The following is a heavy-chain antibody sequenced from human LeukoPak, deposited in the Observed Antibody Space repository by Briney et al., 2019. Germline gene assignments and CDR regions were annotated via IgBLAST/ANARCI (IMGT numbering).Heavy chain of an antibody. CDR3: ARKGELERRLDY. V-gene: IGHV4-34*01. D-gene: IGHD1-1*01. J-gene: IGHJ4*02. CDR1: GGSFSGHQ. CDR2: INYSGRI. Sequence: SETLSLTCAVYGGSFSGHQWIRPSPGKGLEWIGEINYSGRINYNPSLKSRVTISVDTSKNQFSLKLNSVTAADTAVYYCARKGELERRLDYWGQGTLVTVSS.